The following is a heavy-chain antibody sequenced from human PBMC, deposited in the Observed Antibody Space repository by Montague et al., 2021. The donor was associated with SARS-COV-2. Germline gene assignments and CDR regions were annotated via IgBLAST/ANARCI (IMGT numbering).Heavy chain of an antibody. CDR2: IYYSGST. D-gene: IGHD3-3*01. V-gene: IGHV4-39*01. Sequence: SETLSLTCAVHGTSFSGYYWGWIRQHPGKGLEWIGSIYYSGSTYYNPSLKSRVTISVATSKNQFSLKLSSVTAAATAVYYRARHSGRDTIFGVVIIPDAFDIWGQGTMVTVSS. J-gene: IGHJ3*02. CDR3: ARHSGRDTIFGVVIIPDAFDI. CDR1: GTSFSGYY.